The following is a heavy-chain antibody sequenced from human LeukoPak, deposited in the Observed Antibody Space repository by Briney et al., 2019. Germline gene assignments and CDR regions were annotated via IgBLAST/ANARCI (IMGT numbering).Heavy chain of an antibody. CDR3: AKASWDGYYAYYYYYYYMDV. Sequence: GGSLRLSCAASGFTFSNYNMNWVRQTPGKGLEWVSYISSSGSTIYYADSVKGRSTISRDNSKNTLYLQMDSLRAEDTAVYYCAKASWDGYYAYYYYYYYMDVWGKGTTVTVSS. CDR2: ISSSGSTI. J-gene: IGHJ6*03. D-gene: IGHD3-22*01. V-gene: IGHV3-48*01. CDR1: GFTFSNYN.